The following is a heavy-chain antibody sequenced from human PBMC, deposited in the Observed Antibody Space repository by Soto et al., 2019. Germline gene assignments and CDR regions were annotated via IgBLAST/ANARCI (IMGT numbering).Heavy chain of an antibody. CDR3: ATSGIITFGGVIASPLY. J-gene: IGHJ4*02. CDR2: ISYDGSNK. Sequence: QVQLVESGGGVVQPGRSLRLSCAASGFTFSSYGMHWVRQAPGKGLEWVAVISYDGSNKYYADSVKGRFTISTDNSKNTLYLQMNSLRAEDTAVYYCATSGIITFGGVIASPLYWGQGTLVTVSS. V-gene: IGHV3-30*03. D-gene: IGHD3-16*02. CDR1: GFTFSSYG.